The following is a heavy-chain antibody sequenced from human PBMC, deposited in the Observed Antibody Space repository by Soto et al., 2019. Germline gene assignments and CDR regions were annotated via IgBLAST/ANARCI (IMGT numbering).Heavy chain of an antibody. CDR1: GYSFTSYW. V-gene: IGHV5-10-1*01. CDR2: IDPSDSYT. Sequence: GESLKISCKGSGYSFTSYWISWVRQMPGKGLEWMGRIDPSDSYTNYSPSFQGHVTISADKSISTAYLQWSSLKASDTAMYYCAIRRSTMIVVVITGDDYWGQGTLVTVSS. J-gene: IGHJ4*02. D-gene: IGHD3-22*01. CDR3: AIRRSTMIVVVITGDDY.